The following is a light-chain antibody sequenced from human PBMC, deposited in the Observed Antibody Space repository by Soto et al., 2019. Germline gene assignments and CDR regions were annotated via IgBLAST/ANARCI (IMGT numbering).Light chain of an antibody. J-gene: IGKJ1*01. V-gene: IGKV1-5*01. CDR2: DAS. Sequence: DIQMTQSPFTLSASVGDRVTITCRASQTISSWLAWYQQIPGKAPKLLIYDASNLESGVPSRFSGSGSGTEFTLTISSLQPEDFAVYYCQQYNSYWTFGQGTKVDIK. CDR1: QTISSW. CDR3: QQYNSYWT.